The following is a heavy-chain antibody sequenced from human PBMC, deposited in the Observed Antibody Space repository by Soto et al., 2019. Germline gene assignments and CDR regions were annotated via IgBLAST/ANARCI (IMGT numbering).Heavy chain of an antibody. CDR1: GFTFSTYN. CDR2: ITNTGETI. V-gene: IGHV3-48*02. CDR3: ARDGDRGYDMDV. Sequence: EVQMVESGGGLVRPGGSLRLSCAGSGFTFSTYNMDWVRQAPGKGLEWISYITNTGETIYYADSVRGRFTISRDNAKNALFLQMNSLRDEDTAVYYCARDGDRGYDMDVWGQGTTVTVSS. J-gene: IGHJ6*02.